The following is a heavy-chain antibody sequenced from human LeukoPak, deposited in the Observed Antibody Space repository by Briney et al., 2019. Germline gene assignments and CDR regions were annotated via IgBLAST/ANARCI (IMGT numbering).Heavy chain of an antibody. D-gene: IGHD1-7*01. V-gene: IGHV3-7*01. CDR1: GFTFSSYW. CDR2: IKQDGSEK. J-gene: IGHJ6*03. Sequence: PGGSLRLSCAASGFTFSSYWMSWVRQAPGKGLEWVANIKQDGSEKYYVDSVKGRFTISRDNAKNSLYLQMNSLRAEDTAVYYCAREKGIRNWNYQNHYYYMDVWGKGTTVTVSS. CDR3: AREKGIRNWNYQNHYYYMDV.